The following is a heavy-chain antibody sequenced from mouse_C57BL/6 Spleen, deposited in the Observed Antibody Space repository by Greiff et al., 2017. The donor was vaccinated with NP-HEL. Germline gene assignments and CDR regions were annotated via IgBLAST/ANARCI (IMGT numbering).Heavy chain of an antibody. CDR1: GFNITDYY. V-gene: IGHV14-2*01. Sequence: EVKLQESGAELVKPGASVKLSCTASGFNITDYYMHWVKQRPEQGLEWIGRIDPEDGETKYAPKFQGKATITADTSSNTAYLQLSSLTSEDTAGYYCARGGWLLPFAYWGKGTLVTVSA. CDR3: ARGGWLLPFAY. D-gene: IGHD2-3*01. J-gene: IGHJ3*01. CDR2: IDPEDGET.